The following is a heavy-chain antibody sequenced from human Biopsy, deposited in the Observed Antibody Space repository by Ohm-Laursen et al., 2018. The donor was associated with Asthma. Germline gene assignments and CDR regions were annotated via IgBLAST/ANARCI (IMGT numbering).Heavy chain of an antibody. CDR1: GGSISSGAYY. V-gene: IGHV4-30-4*01. J-gene: IGHJ4*02. D-gene: IGHD3-16*01. CDR3: ARRGGVRRYFDY. CDR2: IYYIGST. Sequence: SQTLSLTCTVSGGSISSGAYYWSWVRQPPGKGLEWIGNIYYIGSTYYNPSLKSRIAISLDTSKNQFFLKLSSVTAADTALYFCARRGGVRRYFDYWGQGALVTVSS.